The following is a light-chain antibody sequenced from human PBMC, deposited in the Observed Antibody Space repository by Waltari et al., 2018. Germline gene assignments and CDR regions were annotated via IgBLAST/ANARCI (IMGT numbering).Light chain of an antibody. J-gene: IGLJ3*02. CDR3: CSYGGRSSWL. Sequence: QSALTQPASVSGAPGQSITISCTGASSDVGTYNVVSWFQQHPGKTPKLIIYEYNKRPSGVSNRFSGSKSGNTASLTISGLQAEDEADYYCCSYGGRSSWLFSGGTRLTVL. CDR1: SSDVGTYNV. CDR2: EYN. V-gene: IGLV2-23*01.